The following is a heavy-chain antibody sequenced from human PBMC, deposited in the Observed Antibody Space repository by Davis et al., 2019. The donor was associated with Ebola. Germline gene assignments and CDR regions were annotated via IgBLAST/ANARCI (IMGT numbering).Heavy chain of an antibody. V-gene: IGHV3-21*01. J-gene: IGHJ1*01. CDR2: ISISGTFT. CDR3: ASRSSGYYFSAEYFQH. D-gene: IGHD3-22*01. Sequence: GESLKISCAASGFTFSAYRMNWVRQAPGKGLEWVSSISISGTFTYYADSVKGRFTISRDNAKNSLYLQMNSLRAEDTAVYHCASRSSGYYFSAEYFQHWGQGTLVTVSS. CDR1: GFTFSAYR.